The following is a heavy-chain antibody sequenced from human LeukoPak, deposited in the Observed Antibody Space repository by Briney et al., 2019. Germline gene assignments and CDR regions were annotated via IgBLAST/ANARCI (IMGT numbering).Heavy chain of an antibody. V-gene: IGHV3-20*04. J-gene: IGHJ6*03. CDR3: ARVNTAMVTEDYYYYYMDV. CDR1: GFTFDDYG. D-gene: IGHD5-18*01. CDR2: INWNGGST. Sequence: GGSLRLSCAASGFTFDDYGMSWVRQAPGKGLERVSGINWNGGSTGYADSVKGRFTISRDNAKNSLYLQMNSLRAEDTALYYCARVNTAMVTEDYYYYYMDVWGKGTTVTVSS.